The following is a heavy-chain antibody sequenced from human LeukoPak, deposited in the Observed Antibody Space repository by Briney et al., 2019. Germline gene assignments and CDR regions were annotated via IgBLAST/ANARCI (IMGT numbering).Heavy chain of an antibody. Sequence: HPGGSLRLSCAASGFTFSSYAMSWVRQAPGKGLEWVSAISGSGGGTYYADSVRGRFTISRDDSKNTLYLQLNSLRAENTAVYYCATDLILTGYYSGDYWGQGTPVTVSS. CDR2: ISGSGGGT. D-gene: IGHD3-9*01. CDR1: GFTFSSYA. V-gene: IGHV3-23*01. J-gene: IGHJ4*02. CDR3: ATDLILTGYYSGDY.